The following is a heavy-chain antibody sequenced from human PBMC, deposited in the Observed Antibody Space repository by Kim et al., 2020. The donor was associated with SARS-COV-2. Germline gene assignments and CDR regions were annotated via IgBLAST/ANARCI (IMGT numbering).Heavy chain of an antibody. CDR1: GFTFNTYG. V-gene: IGHV3-30*03. CDR3: ARSFSGSYFGYDY. D-gene: IGHD1-26*01. J-gene: IGHJ4*02. CDR2: ISYDGSHK. Sequence: GGSLRLSCAVSGFTFNTYGMHWVRQAPGKGLEWVAVISYDGSHKYYVDSVKGRFTISRNNPKNTLYLQMNSLRIEDTAVYYCARSFSGSYFGYDYWGQGSLVTVSS.